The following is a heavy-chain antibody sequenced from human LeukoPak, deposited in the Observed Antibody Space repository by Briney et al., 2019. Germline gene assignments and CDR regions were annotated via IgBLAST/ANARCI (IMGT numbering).Heavy chain of an antibody. J-gene: IGHJ3*02. CDR2: IKQDRSEK. CDR1: GFTFSSYW. Sequence: GGSLRLSCAASGFTFSSYWMSWVRQAPGKGLEWVANIKQDRSEKYYVDSVKGRFTISRDNAKNSLYLQMNSLRAEDTAVYYCARDRVTMVRGVIMLAFDIWGQGTMVTVSS. V-gene: IGHV3-7*04. CDR3: ARDRVTMVRGVIMLAFDI. D-gene: IGHD3-10*01.